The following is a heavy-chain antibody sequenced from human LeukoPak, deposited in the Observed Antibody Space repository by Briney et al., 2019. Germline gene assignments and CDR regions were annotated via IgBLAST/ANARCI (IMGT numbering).Heavy chain of an antibody. D-gene: IGHD3-16*01. CDR1: GYTFTINH. CDR2: INPSGDST. J-gene: IGHJ4*02. CDR3: AKLATSDTGETY. Sequence: GASVKVSCKESGYTFTINHIHWVRQAPGQGLEWMGVINPSGDSTTYAQNFQGRVTMTRDTSTSTVYMELRGLRSEDTAIYYCAKLATSDTGETYWGQGTLVTVSS. V-gene: IGHV1-46*01.